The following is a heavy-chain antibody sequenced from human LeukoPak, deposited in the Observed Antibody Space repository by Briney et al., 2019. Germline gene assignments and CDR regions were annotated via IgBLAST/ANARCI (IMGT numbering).Heavy chain of an antibody. V-gene: IGHV3-23*01. CDR2: ISGSGGNK. CDR1: GFTFSSYA. J-gene: IGHJ4*02. CDR3: AKVSIFGVVTYYFDY. Sequence: GGSLRLSCAASGFTFSSYAMSWVRQAPGKGLEWVSAISGSGGNKYYADSAKGRFTISRDIYKNTLYRQMNSLRAEDTAVYYCAKVSIFGVVTYYFDYWGQGTLVTVSS. D-gene: IGHD3-3*01.